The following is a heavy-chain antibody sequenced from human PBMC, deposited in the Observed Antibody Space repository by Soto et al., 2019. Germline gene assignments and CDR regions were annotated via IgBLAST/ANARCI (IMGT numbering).Heavy chain of an antibody. V-gene: IGHV1-69*01. CDR1: GGTFSDYA. D-gene: IGHD3-10*02. Sequence: QVQLVQSGAEVKKPGSSVKVSCTASGGTFSDYAFSWVRQAPGQGLEWMGGIIPMFSSSSFAQKFQGRLTITADDSTSTAYMSLSGLGSADTAMYYCAKDIGFQQHLFVFDLWGPGTLVTVSS. CDR2: IIPMFSSS. J-gene: IGHJ4*02. CDR3: AKDIGFQQHLFVFDL.